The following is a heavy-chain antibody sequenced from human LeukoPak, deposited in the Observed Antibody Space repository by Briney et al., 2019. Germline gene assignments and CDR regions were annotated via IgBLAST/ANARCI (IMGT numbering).Heavy chain of an antibody. J-gene: IGHJ4*02. V-gene: IGHV3-21*06. CDR2: ISSRSSYI. CDR3: AREYRGYDFSFDS. Sequence: GGSLRLSCVASEFTFSSYTMSWVRQAPGKGLEWVSSISSRSSYIYYTDSVKGRFTISRDNAKNSLYLQMISLRAEDTAIYFCAREYRGYDFSFDSWGQGTLVTVSS. CDR1: EFTFSSYT. D-gene: IGHD5-12*01.